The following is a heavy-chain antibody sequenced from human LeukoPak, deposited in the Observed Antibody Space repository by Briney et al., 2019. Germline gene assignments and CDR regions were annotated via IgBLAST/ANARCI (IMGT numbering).Heavy chain of an antibody. CDR2: IKQDGSEK. CDR3: AKDTPRYSGYDGLDY. Sequence: PGGSLRLSCAASGFSFRTYWMTWVRQAPGKGLEWVANIKQDGSEKNYVDSVKGRFTISRDNSKNTLYLQMNSLRAEDTAVYYCAKDTPRYSGYDGLDYWGQGTLVTVSS. V-gene: IGHV3-7*01. D-gene: IGHD5-12*01. CDR1: GFSFRTYW. J-gene: IGHJ4*02.